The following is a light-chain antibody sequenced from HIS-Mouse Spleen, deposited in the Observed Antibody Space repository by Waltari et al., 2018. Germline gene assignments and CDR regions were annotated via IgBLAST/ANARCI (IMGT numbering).Light chain of an antibody. J-gene: IGKJ1*01. CDR3: QQYYSTPWT. CDR2: RAS. V-gene: IGKV4-1*01. CDR1: QSVLYSSNHKNY. Sequence: DIVMTQSPDSLAVSLGERATINCKSSQSVLYSSNHKNYLAWYQQKPGQRPKLLIYRASTRESGVPDRFSGSGSGTDFTLTISSLQAEDVAVYYCQQYYSTPWTFGQGTKVEIK.